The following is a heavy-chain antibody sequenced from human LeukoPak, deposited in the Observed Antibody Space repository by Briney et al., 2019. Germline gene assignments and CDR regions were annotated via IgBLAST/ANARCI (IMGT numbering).Heavy chain of an antibody. J-gene: IGHJ4*02. Sequence: GGSLRLSCAASGFTFNTSWMHWVRQAPGKGLIWVSRINADETSTTYADSVKGRFAISRDNAKNTLYLQMNSLRAEDTAMYYCATAGVRSGSFASLDYWGQGTLVTVSP. CDR2: INADETST. D-gene: IGHD1-26*01. CDR3: ATAGVRSGSFASLDY. CDR1: GFTFNTSW. V-gene: IGHV3-74*01.